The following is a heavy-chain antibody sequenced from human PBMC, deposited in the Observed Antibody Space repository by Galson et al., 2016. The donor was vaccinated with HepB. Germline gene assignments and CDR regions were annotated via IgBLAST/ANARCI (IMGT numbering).Heavy chain of an antibody. CDR2: VYYRGTT. J-gene: IGHJ5*02. D-gene: IGHD3-10*01. CDR1: GGSINNNSFY. Sequence: ETLSLTCTVSGGSINNNSFYWGWIRQPPGKGLEWIGNVYYRGTTYYNPSLKRRVTISIDTSKNELSLSLKSVTAADTAVYYCARVVFGSVLIGHFDPWGQGTLVTASS. V-gene: IGHV4-39*07. CDR3: ARVVFGSVLIGHFDP.